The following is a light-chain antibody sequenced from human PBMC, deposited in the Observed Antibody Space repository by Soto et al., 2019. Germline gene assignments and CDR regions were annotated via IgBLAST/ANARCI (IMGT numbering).Light chain of an antibody. CDR1: QTVTSNF. CDR2: GAS. Sequence: EIVLTQSPGTLSLSPGERATLSCRASQTVTSNFLAWYQQKPGQAPRLLIYGASSRATGIPDRFSGSGSGTDFTLTIASLEPEDFAVYSCQQYAASPFTFGQGPKVEIK. J-gene: IGKJ1*01. V-gene: IGKV3-20*01. CDR3: QQYAASPFT.